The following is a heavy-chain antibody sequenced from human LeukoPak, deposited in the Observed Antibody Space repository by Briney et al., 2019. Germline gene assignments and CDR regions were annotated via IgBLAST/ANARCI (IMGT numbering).Heavy chain of an antibody. J-gene: IGHJ4*02. CDR3: ARHGGGGDGYSSGTDY. Sequence: SETLSLTCTVSGGSISSYYWSWIRQPPGKGLEWIGYIYYSGSTNYNPSLKSRVTISVDMSKNQFSLKLSSVTAADTAVYYCARHGGGGDGYSSGTDYWGQGTLVTVSS. CDR2: IYYSGST. V-gene: IGHV4-59*08. D-gene: IGHD5-18*01. CDR1: GGSISSYY.